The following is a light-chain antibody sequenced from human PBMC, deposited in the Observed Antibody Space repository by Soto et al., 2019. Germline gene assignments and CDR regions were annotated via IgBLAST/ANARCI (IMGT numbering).Light chain of an antibody. CDR2: DAS. CDR3: QQLNRYPFT. J-gene: IGKJ3*01. CDR1: QGISSY. Sequence: DIQLTQSPSFLSASVGDRVTITCRASQGISSYLAWYQQKPGKAPKLLIYDASTLQSGVPSRFSGSGSGTEFTLTISSLQPEDFATYYCQQLNRYPFTFGPGSKVDSK. V-gene: IGKV1-9*01.